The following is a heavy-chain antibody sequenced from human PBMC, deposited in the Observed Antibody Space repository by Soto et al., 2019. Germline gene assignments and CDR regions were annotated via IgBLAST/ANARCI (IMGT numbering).Heavy chain of an antibody. CDR1: GFTSSPYW. CDR3: ARERVRVVAAPIIHYYGMDV. D-gene: IGHD2-2*01. CDR2: IKPDGSEK. V-gene: IGHV3-7*03. J-gene: IGHJ6*02. Sequence: PGGSLRLSCEASGFTSSPYWMSWVRQSAGKGLEWVANIKPDGSEKYYLDSVKGRFTISRDNANNSLFLQMNSLRAEDTAVYYCARERVRVVAAPIIHYYGMDVWGQGTTVTVSS.